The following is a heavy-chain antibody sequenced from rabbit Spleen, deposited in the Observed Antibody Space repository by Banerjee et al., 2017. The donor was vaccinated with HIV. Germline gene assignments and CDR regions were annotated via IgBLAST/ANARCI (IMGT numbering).Heavy chain of an antibody. V-gene: IGHV1S40*01. Sequence: QSLEESGGGLVQPEGSLTLTCTASGFSFSSSYYMCWVRQAPGKGLEWIACIGGSSGASYYATWAKGRFTISKTSSTTVTLQMTSLTAADTATYFCARDDYSGGWYYYGMDLWGPGTLVTVS. J-gene: IGHJ6*01. CDR1: GFSFSSSYY. CDR2: IGGSSGAS. D-gene: IGHD4-1*01. CDR3: ARDDYSGGWYYYGMDL.